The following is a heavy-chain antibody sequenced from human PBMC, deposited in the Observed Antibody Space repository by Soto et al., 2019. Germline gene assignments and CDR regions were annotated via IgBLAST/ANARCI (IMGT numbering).Heavy chain of an antibody. J-gene: IGHJ5*02. Sequence: GASVEVSCRASGYSFTSYAMHWVRQAPGQRLEWMGWINAGNANTKYSQKFQGRVTITRDTSASTAYMELSSLRSEDTAVYYCARGPLRNWFDPWGQGTLVTVSS. CDR3: ARGPLRNWFDP. CDR1: GYSFTSYA. CDR2: INAGNANT. V-gene: IGHV1-3*01.